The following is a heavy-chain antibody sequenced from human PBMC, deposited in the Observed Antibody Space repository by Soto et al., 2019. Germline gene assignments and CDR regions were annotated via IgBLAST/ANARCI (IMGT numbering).Heavy chain of an antibody. CDR3: ALSPYGDYEVGYFDY. V-gene: IGHV1-69*02. CDR2: IIPILGIA. Sequence: SVKVSCKASGGTFSSYTISWVRQAPGQGLEWMGRIIPILGIANYAQKFQGRVTITADKSTSTAYMELSSLRSEDTAVYYCALSPYGDYEVGYFDYWGQGTLVTVSS. J-gene: IGHJ4*02. CDR1: GGTFSSYT. D-gene: IGHD4-17*01.